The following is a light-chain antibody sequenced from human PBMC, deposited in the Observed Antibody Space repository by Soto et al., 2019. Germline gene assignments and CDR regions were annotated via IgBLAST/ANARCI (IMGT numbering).Light chain of an antibody. J-gene: IGLJ3*02. CDR2: KVS. Sequence: QSLLTQPGPGSETPVKLITISCIGNSSDFGAYDHASWYQQHPRKSPKVIISKVSNRPSWVSTRFSGSKSGNTASLTISGLQTEDEAYYYCSSYTSSTTWVFGCGRKVTVL. CDR3: SSYTSSTTWV. V-gene: IGLV2-14*01. CDR1: SSDFGAYDH.